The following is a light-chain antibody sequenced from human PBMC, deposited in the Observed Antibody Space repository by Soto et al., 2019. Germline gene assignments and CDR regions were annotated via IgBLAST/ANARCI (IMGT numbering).Light chain of an antibody. J-gene: IGKJ1*01. CDR2: DAS. CDR1: QIISSW. Sequence: DIQMTHSPSTLSASVVDRVTITFLASQIISSWLAWYQQKPGKAPKLLIYDASSLESVVPSRFSGSGSGTEYTLTISSLQPDDFATYYCQQYNSYSPRTFGQGTKVDIK. CDR3: QQYNSYSPRT. V-gene: IGKV1-5*01.